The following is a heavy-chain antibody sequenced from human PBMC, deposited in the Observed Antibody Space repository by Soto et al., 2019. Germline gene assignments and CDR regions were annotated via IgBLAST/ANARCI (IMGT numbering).Heavy chain of an antibody. CDR3: AKDRRTRGTDAFDI. CDR1: GFTFDDYA. V-gene: IGHV3-9*01. D-gene: IGHD3-16*01. J-gene: IGHJ3*02. CDR2: ISWNSGSI. Sequence: EVQLVESGGGLVQPGRSLRLSCAASGFTFDDYAMHWVRQAPGKGLEWVSGISWNSGSIGYADSVKGRFTISRDKAKNSLYLQMNRPRAEDTALYYCAKDRRTRGTDAFDIWGLWSMVTVSS.